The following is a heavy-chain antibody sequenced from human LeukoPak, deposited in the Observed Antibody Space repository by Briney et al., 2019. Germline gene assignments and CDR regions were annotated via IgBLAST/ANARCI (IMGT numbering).Heavy chain of an antibody. J-gene: IGHJ6*04. CDR2: IIPIFGTA. V-gene: IGHV1-69*01. Sequence: SVKVSCKASGGTFSSYAISWVRQAPGQGLEWMGGIIPIFGTANYAQKFQGRVTITADVSTSTAYMELSSLRSEDTAVYYCARNAVPDRPFSGMDVWGKGTTVTVSS. CDR3: ARNAVPDRPFSGMDV. CDR1: GGTFSSYA. D-gene: IGHD2-2*01.